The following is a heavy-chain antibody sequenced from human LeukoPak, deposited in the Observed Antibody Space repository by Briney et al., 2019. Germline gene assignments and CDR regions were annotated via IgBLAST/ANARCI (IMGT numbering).Heavy chain of an antibody. J-gene: IGHJ5*02. CDR3: ARDAFGSGSYNWFDP. CDR1: GGSISNYY. V-gene: IGHV4-59*01. D-gene: IGHD1-26*01. CDR2: IYYRGST. Sequence: SETLSLTCTVSGGSISNYYWSWIRQPPGKGLEWIGYIYYRGSTNYNPSLMSRVTTSVDTSKNQFSLKLSSVTAADTAVYYCARDAFGSGSYNWFDPWGQGTLVTVSS.